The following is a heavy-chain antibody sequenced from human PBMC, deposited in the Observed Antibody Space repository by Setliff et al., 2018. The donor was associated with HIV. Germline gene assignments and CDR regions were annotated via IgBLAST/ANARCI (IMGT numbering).Heavy chain of an antibody. CDR2: ISMSSHT. J-gene: IGHJ4*02. CDR3: AKDGTSHFDGNFDY. V-gene: IGHV3-NL1*01. CDR1: GFIFSQHG. D-gene: IGHD2-2*01. Sequence: GESLKISCVGSGFIFSQHGMHWVRQAPGKGLEWVSSISMSSHTYYGDSVKGRFSISRDNFKNTLYLEMNSLRSEDTAVYYCAKDGTSHFDGNFDYWGQGSLVTVSS.